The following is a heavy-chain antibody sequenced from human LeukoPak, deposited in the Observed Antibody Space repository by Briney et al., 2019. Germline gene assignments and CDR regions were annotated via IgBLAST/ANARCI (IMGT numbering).Heavy chain of an antibody. Sequence: ASVKVSCKASGYTFTSYDINWVRQATGQGLEWMGWMNPNSGNTGYAQKFQGRVTITRNTSISTAYMELSSLRSEDTAVYYCARERYDFWSGSSYYFDYWGQGTLVTAFS. CDR3: ARERYDFWSGSSYYFDY. CDR2: MNPNSGNT. J-gene: IGHJ4*02. D-gene: IGHD3-3*01. V-gene: IGHV1-8*03. CDR1: GYTFTSYD.